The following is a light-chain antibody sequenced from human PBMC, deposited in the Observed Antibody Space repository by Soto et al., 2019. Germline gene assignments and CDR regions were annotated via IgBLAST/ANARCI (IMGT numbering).Light chain of an antibody. V-gene: IGLV2-14*01. CDR2: DVN. CDR3: CSYTTISTLV. J-gene: IGLJ1*01. Sequence: SVLTQPASVSGSPGQSITMSCTGTSSDVGGYNYVSWYQQHPGKAPKLMIYDVNNRPSGVSNRFSGSKSGNTASLTISGLQAEDEADYYCCSYTTISTLVFGTGTKVTVL. CDR1: SSDVGGYNY.